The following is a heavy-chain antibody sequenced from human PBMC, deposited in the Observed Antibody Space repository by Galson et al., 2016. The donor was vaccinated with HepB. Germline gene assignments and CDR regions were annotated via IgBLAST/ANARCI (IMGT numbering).Heavy chain of an antibody. CDR1: GFTFSSYG. Sequence: SLRLSCAASGFTFSSYGMHWVRQAPGKGLEWVAVIWYDGSNKYHADSVKGRITISRDNSKNTLYLQMNSLRAEDTAVYYCAKEVRWLQPFDYWGQGTLVTVSS. D-gene: IGHD5-24*01. J-gene: IGHJ4*02. CDR2: IWYDGSNK. V-gene: IGHV3-33*06. CDR3: AKEVRWLQPFDY.